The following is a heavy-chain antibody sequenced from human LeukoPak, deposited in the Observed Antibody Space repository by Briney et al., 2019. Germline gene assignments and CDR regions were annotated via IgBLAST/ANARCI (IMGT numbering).Heavy chain of an antibody. D-gene: IGHD1-26*01. CDR1: GFTFSSYS. J-gene: IGHJ4*02. CDR2: ISSSSSYI. V-gene: IGHV3-21*01. CDR3: AKPLVGAGLFDY. Sequence: GGSLRLSCAASGFTFSSYSMNWVRQAPGKGLEWVSSISSSSSYIYYADSVKGRFTISRDNAKNSLYLQMNSLRAEDTAVYYCAKPLVGAGLFDYWGQGTLVTVSS.